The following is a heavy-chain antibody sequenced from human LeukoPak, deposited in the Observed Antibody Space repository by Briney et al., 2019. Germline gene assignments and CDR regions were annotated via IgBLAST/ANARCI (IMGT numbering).Heavy chain of an antibody. V-gene: IGHV4-59*01. CDR3: ASRTWLRDDEYFPH. D-gene: IGHD3-9*01. J-gene: IGHJ1*01. CDR2: MSYSGST. Sequence: SETLSLTCTVSGGSISSYYWSWIRQPPGKGLEWIGYMSYSGSTNYNPSLKSRVTISVDTSKNQFSLKLSSVTAADTAVYYCASRTWLRDDEYFPHWGQGTLVTVSS. CDR1: GGSISSYY.